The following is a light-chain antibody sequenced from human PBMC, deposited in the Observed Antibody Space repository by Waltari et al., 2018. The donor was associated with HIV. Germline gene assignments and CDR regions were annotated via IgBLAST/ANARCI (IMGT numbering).Light chain of an antibody. J-gene: IGKJ3*01. CDR1: QDISIY. V-gene: IGKV1-33*01. CDR3: QQYDNVPVT. CDR2: GAS. Sequence: DIQMTQSPSSLSASVGDRVTITCQASQDISIYLNWYQQKPGKDPKLLIYGASDLETGVPSRFSGSGSGTDFTFTISSLQPADIATYYCQQYDNVPVTFGPGTKVEIK.